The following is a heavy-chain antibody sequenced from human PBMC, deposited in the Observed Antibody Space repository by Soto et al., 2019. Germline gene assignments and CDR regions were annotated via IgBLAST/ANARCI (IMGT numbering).Heavy chain of an antibody. D-gene: IGHD3-16*01. J-gene: IGHJ5*02. CDR2: ITPLYGTK. Sequence: QVQLVQSGPEVKEPGSSVKVSCKTSGGTFSSYSLNWVRQAPGQGLEWMGVITPLYGTKNYAQRFRGRVTFAAGESTSTVFMELTRATSDDTAVYFCARGGTLKPFDPWGQGTLVTLSS. V-gene: IGHV1-69*12. CDR1: GGTFSSYS. CDR3: ARGGTLKPFDP.